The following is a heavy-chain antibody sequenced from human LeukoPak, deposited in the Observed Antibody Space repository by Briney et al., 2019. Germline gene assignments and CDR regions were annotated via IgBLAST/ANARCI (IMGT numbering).Heavy chain of an antibody. D-gene: IGHD1-26*01. CDR1: GFTFGTFP. Sequence: TGGSLRLSVAAYGFTFGTFPWSWFRQAQGMGWEGVSSFSGSSNYIYYADSVKGRFTNSRDNAKNSLFLQMNSLRAEDTAVYFCARATWDPYYYYYMDVWGKGTTVTISS. CDR2: FSGSSNYI. V-gene: IGHV3-21*01. CDR3: ARATWDPYYYYYMDV. J-gene: IGHJ6*03.